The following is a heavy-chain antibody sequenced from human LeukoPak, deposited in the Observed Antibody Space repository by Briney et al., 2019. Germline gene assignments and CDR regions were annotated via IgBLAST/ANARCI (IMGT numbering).Heavy chain of an antibody. V-gene: IGHV4-59*01. CDR1: GESINDYF. D-gene: IGHD1-1*01. Sequence: SETLSLTCNVSGESINDYFWSWIRQPPGRGLEWIGHVYSGGTTDYRPSLKGRATISLDTSNNQVSLSLRSATTADTAPYYCARELVLLTSGHTSPYSMDVWGRGTTVTVSS. J-gene: IGHJ6*03. CDR2: VYSGGTT. CDR3: ARELVLLTSGHTSPYSMDV.